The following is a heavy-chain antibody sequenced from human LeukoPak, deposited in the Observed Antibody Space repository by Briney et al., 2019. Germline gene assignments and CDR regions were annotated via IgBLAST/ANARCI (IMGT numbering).Heavy chain of an antibody. J-gene: IGHJ3*02. D-gene: IGHD2-2*01. CDR1: GFSFSSYA. V-gene: IGHV3-30*02. CDR3: AKAIVVVPADAFDI. CDR2: IRYDGSNK. Sequence: GGSLRLSCAASGFSFSSYAMHWVRKAPGKGLEGVTFIRYDGSNKYYADSVKGRFTISRDNSKNTLYLQMNSLRAEDTAVYYCAKAIVVVPADAFDIWGQGTMVTVSS.